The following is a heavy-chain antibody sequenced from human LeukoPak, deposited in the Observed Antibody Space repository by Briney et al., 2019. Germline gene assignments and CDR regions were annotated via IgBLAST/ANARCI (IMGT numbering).Heavy chain of an antibody. Sequence: PGGSLRLSCAASGFTFSSYWMHWVRQAPGKGLEWVAVISFDASNKYYADSVKGRFTISRDNSKNTLYLQMNSLRAEDAAVYYCATEGSFDYWGQGTLVTVSS. CDR1: GFTFSSYW. CDR3: ATEGSFDY. CDR2: ISFDASNK. J-gene: IGHJ4*02. V-gene: IGHV3-30*03.